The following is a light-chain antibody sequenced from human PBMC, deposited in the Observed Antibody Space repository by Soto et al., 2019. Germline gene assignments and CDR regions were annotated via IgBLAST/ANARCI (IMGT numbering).Light chain of an antibody. V-gene: IGKV3-15*01. Sequence: EIVMTQSPATLSVSPGESATLSCRASQSVSSNLAWYQQKPGQAPRLLIYGASTRATGIPARFSGSGCGTEFTLTISSLQSEDYAVYYCQQYNNWPPWTFGQGTKVDI. CDR1: QSVSSN. CDR3: QQYNNWPPWT. J-gene: IGKJ1*01. CDR2: GAS.